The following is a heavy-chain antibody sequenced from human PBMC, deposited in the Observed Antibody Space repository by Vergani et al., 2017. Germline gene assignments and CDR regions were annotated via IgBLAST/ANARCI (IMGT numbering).Heavy chain of an antibody. J-gene: IGHJ4*02. CDR2: IYHSGST. V-gene: IGHV4-38-2*01. CDR1: GYSISSGYY. CDR3: ASHTSSASASAVDF. Sequence: QVQLQESGPGLVKPSETLSLTCGVSGYSISSGYYWGWIRQSPGKGLEWIGSIYHSGSTYYNPSLKSRVNISVDTSHNHFSLILRSVTAADTAGYYCASHTSSASASAVDFWGQGTLVTVSS.